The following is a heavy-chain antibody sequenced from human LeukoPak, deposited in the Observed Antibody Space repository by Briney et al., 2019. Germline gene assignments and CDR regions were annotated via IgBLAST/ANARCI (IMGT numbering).Heavy chain of an antibody. D-gene: IGHD1-26*01. CDR1: GFTFNTYS. Sequence: GGSLRLSCAASGFTFNTYSMNWVRQAPGKGLEWVASIFSSSLYINYADSVKGRFTISRDNAENSLFLQMNSLRAEDTAVYYCARDSTYTGSFHDAFDIWGQGTMVVVSS. CDR3: ARDSTYTGSFHDAFDI. CDR2: IFSSSLYI. V-gene: IGHV3-21*01. J-gene: IGHJ3*02.